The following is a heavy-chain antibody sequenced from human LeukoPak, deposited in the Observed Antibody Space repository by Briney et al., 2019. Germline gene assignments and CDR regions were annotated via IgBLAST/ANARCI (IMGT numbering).Heavy chain of an antibody. Sequence: GGSLRLSCAASGFIFDDFAMHWVRQAPGKGLEWVSGISWNSDSIGYADSVKGRFTVSRDNAKNSLYLQMNSLRAEGTAFYYCARDENFDYWGQGTLVTVSS. CDR2: ISWNSDSI. V-gene: IGHV3-9*01. CDR3: ARDENFDY. J-gene: IGHJ4*02. CDR1: GFIFDDFA.